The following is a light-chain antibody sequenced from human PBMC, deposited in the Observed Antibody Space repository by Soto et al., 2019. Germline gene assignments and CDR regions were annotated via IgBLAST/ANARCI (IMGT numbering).Light chain of an antibody. CDR3: QQSYSAPPYT. CDR1: QSISSY. J-gene: IGKJ2*01. V-gene: IGKV1-39*01. CDR2: AAS. Sequence: DIQMTQSPSSLSASVGDRVTITCRESQSISSYLNWYQQKPGKAPKLLIYAASSLQSGVPSRFSGSGAGTDFTLTISSLQPEDFATYHCQQSYSAPPYTFGPGTKLEIK.